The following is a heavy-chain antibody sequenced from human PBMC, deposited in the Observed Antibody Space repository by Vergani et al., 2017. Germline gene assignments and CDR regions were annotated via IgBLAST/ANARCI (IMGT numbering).Heavy chain of an antibody. CDR2: MYTSGHT. CDR1: GASVSRGTYY. V-gene: IGHV4-61*02. D-gene: IGHD2-21*01. J-gene: IGHJ6*03. CDR3: ARASHCINCYSEGPNGPGYYYMDV. Sequence: QVQLQESGPGLLKPSQTLSLTCTVSGASVSRGTYYWTWIRQPAGKTLEWIVRMYTSGHTIYNPSLESRVTMSVDTSKNQFSLQLSSVTAADTAVYYCARASHCINCYSEGPNGPGYYYMDVWGKGTTVTVSS.